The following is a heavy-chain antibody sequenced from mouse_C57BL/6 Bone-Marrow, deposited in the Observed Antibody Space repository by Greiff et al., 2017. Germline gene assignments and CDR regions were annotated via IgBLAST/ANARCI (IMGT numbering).Heavy chain of an antibody. J-gene: IGHJ3*01. Sequence: EVQVVESGGGLVQPGGSLSLSCAASGFTFTDYYMSWVRQPPGKALEWLGFIRNKANGYTTEYSASVKGRFTISRDNSQSILYLQMNALRAEDSATYYCARSYDYVFFAYWGQGTLVTVSA. CDR3: ARSYDYVFFAY. CDR2: IRNKANGYTT. D-gene: IGHD2-4*01. V-gene: IGHV7-3*01. CDR1: GFTFTDYY.